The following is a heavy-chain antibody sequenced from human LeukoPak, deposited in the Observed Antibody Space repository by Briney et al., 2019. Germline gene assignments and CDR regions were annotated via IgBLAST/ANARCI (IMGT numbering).Heavy chain of an antibody. D-gene: IGHD3-3*01. J-gene: IGHJ5*02. V-gene: IGHV4-31*03. Sequence: SETLSLTCTVSGGSISSGGYYWSWIRQHPGKGLEWIGYIYYSGSTYYNPSLKSRVTISVDTSKNQFSLKLSSVTAADTAVYYCARSSTYYDFWSGYIENWFDPWGQGTLVTVSS. CDR2: IYYSGST. CDR1: GGSISSGGYY. CDR3: ARSSTYYDFWSGYIENWFDP.